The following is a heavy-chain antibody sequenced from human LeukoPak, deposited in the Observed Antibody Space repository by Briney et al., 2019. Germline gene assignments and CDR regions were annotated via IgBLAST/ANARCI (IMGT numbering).Heavy chain of an antibody. CDR2: ISSSRTYI. J-gene: IGHJ3*02. Sequence: GGSLRLSSAASGFTFSSYSMNWVRQAPGKGLEWVSSISSSRTYIYYADSVKGRFTISRDNAKNSLYLQMNSLRVEDTAVYYCARVGIVATGYAFDIWGQGTMVTVSS. D-gene: IGHD5-12*01. V-gene: IGHV3-21*01. CDR1: GFTFSSYS. CDR3: ARVGIVATGYAFDI.